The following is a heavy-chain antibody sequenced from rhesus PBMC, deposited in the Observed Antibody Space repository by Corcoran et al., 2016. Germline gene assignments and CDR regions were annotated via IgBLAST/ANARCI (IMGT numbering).Heavy chain of an antibody. V-gene: IGHV4-106*01. CDR2: IYGSGGST. CDR1: GGSISDSYY. CDR3: ARDGGYCSGGVCYGHFDY. J-gene: IGHJ4*01. D-gene: IGHD2-8*01. Sequence: QVQLQESGPGLVKPSETLSLTCAVSGGSISDSYYWSWIRQPPGKGPAWIGYIYGSGGSTHHNPTRKTRVTISTDASKNQISLTLSSVTAADTAVYYCARDGGYCSGGVCYGHFDYWGQGVLVTVSS.